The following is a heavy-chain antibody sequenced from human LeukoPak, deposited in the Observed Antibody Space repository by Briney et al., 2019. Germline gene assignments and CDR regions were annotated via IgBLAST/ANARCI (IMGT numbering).Heavy chain of an antibody. D-gene: IGHD6-13*01. V-gene: IGHV3-21*01. CDR2: ISSRSNYI. CDR3: ASDGSSWYLFDY. CDR1: RFTFSSYS. Sequence: PGGSLRLSCATSRFTFSSYSMNWVRQAPGKGLEWVSFISSRSNYIYYADSVKGRFTISRDNAKNSLYLQMNSLRAEDTAVYYCASDGSSWYLFDYWGQGTLVTVSS. J-gene: IGHJ4*02.